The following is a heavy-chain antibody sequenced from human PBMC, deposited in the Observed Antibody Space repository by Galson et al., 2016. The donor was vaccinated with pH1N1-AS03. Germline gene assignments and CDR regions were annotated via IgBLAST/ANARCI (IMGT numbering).Heavy chain of an antibody. Sequence: PALVKPTQTLTLTCTFSGFSLSTSGMCVSWIRQPPGKALEWLALIDWADNKYFITSLKTRLTISKDTSKNQVVLTMTNMDPVDTATYYCARMAYGDYVGDFDYWGQGTLVTVSS. CDR1: GFSLSTSGMC. D-gene: IGHD4-17*01. CDR3: ARMAYGDYVGDFDY. V-gene: IGHV2-70*01. J-gene: IGHJ4*02. CDR2: IDWADNK.